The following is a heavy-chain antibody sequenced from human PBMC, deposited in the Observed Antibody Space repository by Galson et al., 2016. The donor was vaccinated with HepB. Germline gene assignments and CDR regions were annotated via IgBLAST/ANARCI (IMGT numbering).Heavy chain of an antibody. CDR2: IGDSGGDTT. D-gene: IGHD2-15*01. Sequence: SLRLSCAASGFTFSSYAMSWVRQAPGKGLEWVSSIGDSGGDTTYYIDSVRGRFTVSRHNSKDTLYLQMDNLRAEDTATYYCAKDHGYCRGGSCHFDRLAWGLGTLVTVSS. CDR1: GFTFSSYA. J-gene: IGHJ5*02. CDR3: AKDHGYCRGGSCHFDRLA. V-gene: IGHV3-23*01.